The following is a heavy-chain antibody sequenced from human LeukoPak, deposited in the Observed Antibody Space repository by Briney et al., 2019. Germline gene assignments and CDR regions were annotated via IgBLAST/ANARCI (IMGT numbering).Heavy chain of an antibody. V-gene: IGHV3-23*01. D-gene: IGHD3-22*01. CDR2: ISGSGGST. J-gene: IGHJ4*02. CDR1: GFTFSSYA. Sequence: PGGSLRLSCAASGFTFSSYAMSWVRQAPGKGLEWVSAISGSGGSTYYADSVKGRFTISRDNSKNTLYLQMNSLRAEDTAVYYCAKDYVPKTYYYDSSGPYFDYWGQGTLVTVSS. CDR3: AKDYVPKTYYYDSSGPYFDY.